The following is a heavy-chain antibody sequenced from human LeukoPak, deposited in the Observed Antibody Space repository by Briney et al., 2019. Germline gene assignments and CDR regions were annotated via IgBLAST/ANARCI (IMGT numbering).Heavy chain of an antibody. CDR3: ARGNYGDRFDY. CDR1: GFTFRDYW. CDR2: IKQDGNEK. J-gene: IGHJ4*02. Sequence: PGGSLRLSCAASGFTFRDYWMSWVRQAPGRGLEWVANIKQDGNEKYYVDSVKGRFTISRDNAKNSLYLQMSSLRAEDTAVYYCARGNYGDRFDYWGQGTLVTVSS. V-gene: IGHV3-7*01. D-gene: IGHD4-17*01.